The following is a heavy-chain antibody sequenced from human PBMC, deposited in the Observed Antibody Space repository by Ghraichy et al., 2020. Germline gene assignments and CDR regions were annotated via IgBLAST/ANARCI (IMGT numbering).Heavy chain of an antibody. D-gene: IGHD6-13*01. CDR2: IYYSGST. Sequence: SETLSLTCTVSGGSISSYYWSWIRQPPGKGLEWIGYIYYSGSTNYNPSLSSRVTISLDTSKSQFSLRLSSVTAADTAVYYCAKGSYSSSWYSYYYYGMDVWGQVTTVTVSS. CDR3: AKGSYSSSWYSYYYYGMDV. CDR1: GGSISSYY. J-gene: IGHJ6*02. V-gene: IGHV4-59*01.